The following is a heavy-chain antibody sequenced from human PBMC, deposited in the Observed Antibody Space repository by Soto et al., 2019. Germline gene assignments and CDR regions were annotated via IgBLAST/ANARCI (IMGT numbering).Heavy chain of an antibody. D-gene: IGHD3-22*01. CDR3: ARGPLNYYDSSGYYRWRYYFDY. J-gene: IGHJ4*02. CDR1: GGSISSSSYY. Sequence: SETLSLTCTVSGGSISSSSYYWGWIRQPPGKGLEWIGRIYHSGGTNYNPSLKSRVTISVDTSKNQFSLKLSSVTAADTAVYYCARGPLNYYDSSGYYRWRYYFDYWGQGTLVTVSS. V-gene: IGHV4-39*07. CDR2: IYHSGGT.